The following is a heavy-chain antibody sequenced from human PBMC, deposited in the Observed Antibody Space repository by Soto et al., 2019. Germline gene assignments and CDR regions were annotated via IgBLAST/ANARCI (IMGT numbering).Heavy chain of an antibody. D-gene: IGHD3-3*01. Sequence: SETLSLTCTVSGGSISSYYWSWIRQPPGKGLEWIGYIYYSGSTNYNPSLKCRVTISVDTSKNQFSLKLSSVTAADTAVYYCARDKGLRFLEWLPRKDYYYYGMDVWGQGTTVTVSS. J-gene: IGHJ6*02. CDR2: IYYSGST. CDR3: ARDKGLRFLEWLPRKDYYYYGMDV. CDR1: GGSISSYY. V-gene: IGHV4-59*01.